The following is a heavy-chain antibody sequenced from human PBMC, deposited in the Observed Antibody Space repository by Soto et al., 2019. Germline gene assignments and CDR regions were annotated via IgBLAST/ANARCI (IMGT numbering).Heavy chain of an antibody. J-gene: IGHJ5*02. CDR1: GYSIISGYY. D-gene: IGHD3-22*01. Sequence: SESLSLTGAVSGYSIISGYYWGCLRQPPGKGLEWIGSIYHGCSTYYNPSLNSRVTLSIDATNNHVSLILNSVTAADTAVYYCARVGPWVPYYYDSSPYTFENWFDPWGQGTLVTVSS. CDR2: IYHGCST. V-gene: IGHV4-38-2*01. CDR3: ARVGPWVPYYYDSSPYTFENWFDP.